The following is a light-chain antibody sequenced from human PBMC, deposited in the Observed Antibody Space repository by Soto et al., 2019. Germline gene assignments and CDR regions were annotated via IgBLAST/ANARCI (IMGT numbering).Light chain of an antibody. V-gene: IGKV3-15*01. CDR1: QSVSGN. CDR2: GAS. CDR3: QQYNNWPPLT. J-gene: IGKJ4*01. Sequence: EIVMTQSPATLSVPPGESATLSCRASQSVSGNLAWYQQKPGQAPRLLIYGASTRATGIPARFSGSGSGTEFTLTISSLQSEDFAVYYCQQYNNWPPLTFGGGTKVEIK.